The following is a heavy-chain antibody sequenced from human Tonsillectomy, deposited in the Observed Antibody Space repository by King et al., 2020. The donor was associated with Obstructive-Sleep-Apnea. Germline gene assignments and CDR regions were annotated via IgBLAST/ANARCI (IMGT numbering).Heavy chain of an antibody. J-gene: IGHJ5*02. D-gene: IGHD2-21*01. CDR3: ARDCAGTPGGPWFDP. Sequence: QLQESGPGLVKPSQTLSLTCTVSGASISSGGYYWSWIRQLPGKGLGWFGYIYYSGSTYYNPSRKSRVTISVDTSKNQFSLKLTSVTAADTAVYYCARDCAGTPGGPWFDPWGQGTLVTVSS. CDR1: GASISSGGYY. CDR2: IYYSGST. V-gene: IGHV4-31*03.